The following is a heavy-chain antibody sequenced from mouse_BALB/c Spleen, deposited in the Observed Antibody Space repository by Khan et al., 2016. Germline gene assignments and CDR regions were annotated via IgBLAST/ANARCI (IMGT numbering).Heavy chain of an antibody. V-gene: IGHV10-1*02. CDR2: IKSKTNNYAT. D-gene: IGHD2-4*01. CDR3: VGYDYDY. CDR1: GFTFNTYA. Sequence: EVQLQESGGGLVQPKGSLKLSCAASGFTFNTYAMNWVRQAPGKGLEWVARIKSKTNNYATYYDDSVKDRFTISRDDSQGMLYLQMNNLKTEDTAMYYCVGYDYDYWGQGTPVTVSS. J-gene: IGHJ4*01.